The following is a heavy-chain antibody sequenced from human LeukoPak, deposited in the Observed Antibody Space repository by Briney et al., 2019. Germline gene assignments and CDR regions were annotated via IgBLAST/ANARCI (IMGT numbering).Heavy chain of an antibody. D-gene: IGHD6-6*01. CDR1: GDSIYTSY. V-gene: IGHV4-59*01. Sequence: SETLSLTCTVSGDSIYTSYWSWIRQPPGKGLEFIGYIYHSGDTYYNPSLKSRVTMSLDTSNNQFSLRLSSVTTADTAVYYCARTARQCDYWGQGILVSVSS. CDR3: ARTARQCDY. J-gene: IGHJ4*02. CDR2: IYHSGDT.